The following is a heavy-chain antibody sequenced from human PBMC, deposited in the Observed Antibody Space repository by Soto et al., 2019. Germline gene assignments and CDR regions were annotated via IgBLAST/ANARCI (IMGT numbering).Heavy chain of an antibody. CDR2: IIPIFGTA. Sequence: QVQLVQSGAEVKKPGASVKVSCKASGYTFTSYGISWVRQAPGQGLEWMGGIIPIFGTANYAQKFQGRVTITADESTSTAYMELSSLRSEDTAVYYCASSIGDSSGWDEWGQGTLVTVSS. V-gene: IGHV1-69*13. CDR1: GYTFTSYG. J-gene: IGHJ4*02. D-gene: IGHD6-19*01. CDR3: ASSIGDSSGWDE.